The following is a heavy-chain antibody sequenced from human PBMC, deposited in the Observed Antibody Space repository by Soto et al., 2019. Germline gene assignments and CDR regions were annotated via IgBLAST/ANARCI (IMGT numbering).Heavy chain of an antibody. CDR2: ISWNSGSI. Sequence: EVQLVESGGGLVQPGRSLRLSCAASGFTFDDYAMHWVRQAPGKGLELVLGISWNSGSIGYADSVKGRFTISRDNAKNSLYLPMNSLRAADPALYYRGKDRGLVLSFYFDYWGQGPLVTVSS. CDR1: GFTFDDYA. CDR3: GKDRGLVLSFYFDY. D-gene: IGHD6-19*01. V-gene: IGHV3-9*01. J-gene: IGHJ4*02.